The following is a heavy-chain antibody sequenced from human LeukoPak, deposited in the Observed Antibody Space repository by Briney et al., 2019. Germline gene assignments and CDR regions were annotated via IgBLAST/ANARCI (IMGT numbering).Heavy chain of an antibody. D-gene: IGHD7-27*01. CDR2: ITTSDGNT. Sequence: GGSLRLSCAASGFTFSSYTMSWVRQAPGKGLEWVSTITTSDGNTYYADSVKGRFTVSRDNSKSTLYLQMNSLRAEDTAVYYCAKDGGLWVSAHWGDSWGRGTLVTVSS. V-gene: IGHV3-23*01. J-gene: IGHJ4*02. CDR3: AKDGGLWVSAHWGDS. CDR1: GFTFSSYT.